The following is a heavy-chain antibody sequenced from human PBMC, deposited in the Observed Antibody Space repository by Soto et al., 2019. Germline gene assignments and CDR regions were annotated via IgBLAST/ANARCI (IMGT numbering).Heavy chain of an antibody. J-gene: IGHJ5*02. CDR2: IYHSGSA. V-gene: IGHV4-31*03. D-gene: IGHD7-27*01. Sequence: QVQLQESGPGLVKPSQTLSLTCTVSGGSISSGDYYWTWIRQQPGKGLEWIGYIYHSGSAYYNPSLKSRLNMSGDQSKNQVSLKLTSGTAADTAVDYCARGDNWGDVGIDPWSPGTLVTVSS. CDR3: ARGDNWGDVGIDP. CDR1: GGSISSGDYY.